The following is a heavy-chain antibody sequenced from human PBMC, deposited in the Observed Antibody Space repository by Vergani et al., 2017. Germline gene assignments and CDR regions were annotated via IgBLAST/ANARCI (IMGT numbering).Heavy chain of an antibody. CDR1: GFTFSSYG. Sequence: QVQLVESGGGVVQPGRSLRLSCAASGFTFSSYGMHWVRQAPGKGLEWVAVIWYDGSNKYYADSVKGRFTISRDNSKNTLYLQMNSLRAEDTAVYYCARDSRITMVRGVYYYGMDVWGQGTTVTVSS. V-gene: IGHV3-33*01. D-gene: IGHD3-10*01. CDR2: IWYDGSNK. CDR3: ARDSRITMVRGVYYYGMDV. J-gene: IGHJ6*02.